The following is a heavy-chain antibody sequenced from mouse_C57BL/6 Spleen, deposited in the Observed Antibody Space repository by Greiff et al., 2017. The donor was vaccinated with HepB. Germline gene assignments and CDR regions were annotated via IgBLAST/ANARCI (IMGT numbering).Heavy chain of an antibody. V-gene: IGHV1-52*01. Sequence: QVQLQQPGAELVRPGSSVKLSCKASGYTFTSYWMHWVKQRPIQGLEWIGNIDPSDSETHYNQKFKDKATLTVDKSSSTAYMQLSSLTSEDSAVYYCAREGGKGYYNYYAMDYWGQGTSVTVSS. J-gene: IGHJ4*01. CDR1: GYTFTSYW. D-gene: IGHD2-3*01. CDR3: AREGGKGYYNYYAMDY. CDR2: IDPSDSET.